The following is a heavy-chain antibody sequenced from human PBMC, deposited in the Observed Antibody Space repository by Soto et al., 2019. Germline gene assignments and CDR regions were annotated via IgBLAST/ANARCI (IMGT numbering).Heavy chain of an antibody. Sequence: SVKVSCKASGGTFSSYAISWVRQAPGQGLEWMGGIIPIFGTANYAQKFQGRVTITADESTSTAYMELSSLRSEDTAVYYCASMADTAMVTPYYYYGMDVWGQGTTVTVSS. D-gene: IGHD5-18*01. V-gene: IGHV1-69*13. CDR1: GGTFSSYA. CDR3: ASMADTAMVTPYYYYGMDV. CDR2: IIPIFGTA. J-gene: IGHJ6*02.